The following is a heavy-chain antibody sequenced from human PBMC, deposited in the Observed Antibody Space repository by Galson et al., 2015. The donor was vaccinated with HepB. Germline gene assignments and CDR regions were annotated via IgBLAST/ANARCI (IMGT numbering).Heavy chain of an antibody. CDR1: GFTFSSYG. CDR3: AKDPSEYCSSTSCYGGYYYYGMDV. CDR2: ISYDGSNK. V-gene: IGHV3-30*18. J-gene: IGHJ6*02. Sequence: SLRLSCAASGFTFSSYGMHWVRQAPGKGLEWVAVISYDGSNKYYADSVKGRFTISRDNSKNTLYLQMNSLRAEDTAVYYCAKDPSEYCSSTSCYGGYYYYGMDVWGQGTTVTVSS. D-gene: IGHD2-2*01.